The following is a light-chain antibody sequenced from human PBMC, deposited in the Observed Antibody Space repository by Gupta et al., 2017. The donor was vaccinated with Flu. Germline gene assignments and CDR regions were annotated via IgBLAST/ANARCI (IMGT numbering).Light chain of an antibody. V-gene: IGLV3-1*01. CDR1: KLGDKY. CDR2: QDT. CDR3: QAWDSITAL. J-gene: IGLJ3*02. Sequence: SYELTQPPSVSVSPGQTASITCSGDKLGDKYVCWYQQKPGQSPVLVIYQDTKRPSGIPERFSGSNSGNTATLTISGTQALDEADYYCQAWDSITALFGGGTKLTVL.